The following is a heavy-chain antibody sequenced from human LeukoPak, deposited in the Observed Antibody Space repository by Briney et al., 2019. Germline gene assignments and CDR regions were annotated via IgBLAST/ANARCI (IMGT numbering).Heavy chain of an antibody. V-gene: IGHV3-43D*04. CDR1: GFTFYDYA. CDR2: ISWDGGST. J-gene: IGHJ6*03. CDR3: AKDRSPRGYYYYYMDV. Sequence: PGGFLRLSCAASGFTFYDYAMHWVRQAPGKGLEWVSLISWDGGSTYYADSVKGRFTISRDNSKNSLYLQMNSLRAEDTALYYCAKDRSPRGYYYYYMDVWSKGTTVTVSS.